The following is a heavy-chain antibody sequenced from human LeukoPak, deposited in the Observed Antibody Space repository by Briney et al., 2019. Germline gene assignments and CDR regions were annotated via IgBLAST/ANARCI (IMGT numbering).Heavy chain of an antibody. CDR2: ISSSSSTI. V-gene: IGHV3-48*01. CDR3: ARQIAAAAPIY. D-gene: IGHD6-13*01. J-gene: IGHJ4*02. CDR1: GFTFSSYG. Sequence: PGGSLRLSCAASGFTFSSYGMSWVRQAPGKGLEWVSYISSSSSTIYYADSVKGRFTISRDNAKNSLYLQMNSLRAEDTAVYYCARQIAAAAPIYWGQGTLVTVSS.